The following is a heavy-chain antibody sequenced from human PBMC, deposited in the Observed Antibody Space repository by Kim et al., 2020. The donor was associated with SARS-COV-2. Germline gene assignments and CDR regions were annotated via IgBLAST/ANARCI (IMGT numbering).Heavy chain of an antibody. CDR1: GFTFSSYA. D-gene: IGHD3-22*01. CDR2: ISYDGSNK. V-gene: IGHV3-30*04. Sequence: GGSLRLSCAASGFTFSSYAMHWVRQAPGKGLEWVAVISYDGSNKYYADSVKGRFTISRDNSKNTLYLQMNSLRAEDTAVYYCARDGGIYYYDSSGYDHFDSRGQGTLVNVSS. CDR3: ARDGGIYYYDSSGYDHFDS. J-gene: IGHJ4*02.